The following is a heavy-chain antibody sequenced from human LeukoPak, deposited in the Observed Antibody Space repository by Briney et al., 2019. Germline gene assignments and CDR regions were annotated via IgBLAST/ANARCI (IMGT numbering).Heavy chain of an antibody. CDR2: INPNSGGT. CDR1: GYTFTGYY. V-gene: IGHV1-2*02. J-gene: IGHJ4*02. D-gene: IGHD3-22*01. CDR3: ARALRISGYYDSSGYYFDY. Sequence: ASVKVSCKASGYTFTGYYMHWVRQAPGQGLEWMGWINPNSGGTNYAQKLQGRVTMTRDTSISTAYMELSRLRSDDTAVYYCARALRISGYYDSSGYYFDYWGQGTLVTVSS.